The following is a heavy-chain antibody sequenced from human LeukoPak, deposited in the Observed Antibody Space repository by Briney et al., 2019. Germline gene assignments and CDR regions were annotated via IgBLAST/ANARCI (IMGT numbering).Heavy chain of an antibody. V-gene: IGHV1-2*02. CDR3: ARGGIQLWFLVDY. Sequence: ASVKVSCKASGYTFTRYFMHWVGPAPGTGPEWMGWINPNSGGTNYAQKFQGRVTMTRDTSISTAYMELSRLRSDDTAVYYCARGGIQLWFLVDYWGQGTLVTVSS. CDR2: INPNSGGT. J-gene: IGHJ4*02. D-gene: IGHD5-18*01. CDR1: GYTFTRYF.